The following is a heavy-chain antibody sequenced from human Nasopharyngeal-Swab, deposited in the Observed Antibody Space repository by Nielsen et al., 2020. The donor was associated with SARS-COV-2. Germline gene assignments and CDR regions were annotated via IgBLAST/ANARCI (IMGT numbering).Heavy chain of an antibody. Sequence: GESLKISCAASGFTFSSYSMNWVRQAPGKGLEWVSSISSSSSYIYYADSVKGRFTISRDNAKNSLYLQMNSLRAEDTAVYYCARDRGTGDSYYYGMDVWGQGTTVTVSS. CDR2: ISSSSSYI. V-gene: IGHV3-21*01. J-gene: IGHJ6*02. CDR3: ARDRGTGDSYYYGMDV. D-gene: IGHD7-27*01. CDR1: GFTFSSYS.